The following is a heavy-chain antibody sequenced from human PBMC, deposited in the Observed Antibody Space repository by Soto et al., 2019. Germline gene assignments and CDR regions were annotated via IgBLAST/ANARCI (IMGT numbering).Heavy chain of an antibody. J-gene: IGHJ4*02. CDR2: IWYDGSNK. CDR1: GFTFSSYG. D-gene: IGHD6-6*01. V-gene: IGHV3-33*01. Sequence: QVGGSLRLSCAASGFTFSSYGMHWVRQAPGKGLEWVAVIWYDGSNKYFAGSVKGRFTISRDNSKNTLYLQMNSLRAEDTAVYYCARDRVPLYSSSDNGPFDYWAQGTLVTVSS. CDR3: ARDRVPLYSSSDNGPFDY.